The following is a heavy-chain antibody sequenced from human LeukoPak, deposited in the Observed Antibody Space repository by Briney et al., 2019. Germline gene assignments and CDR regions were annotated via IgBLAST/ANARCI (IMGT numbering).Heavy chain of an antibody. Sequence: ASVKVSCKASGYTFTGYYIQWVRQAPGQGLEWMGWINPNSGGTSYAQKFQGRVTMTRDTSITTAYMELSSLRFDDTAVYYCARVFYCSGGTCYLNYWGQGTLVTVSS. J-gene: IGHJ4*02. CDR1: GYTFTGYY. CDR3: ARVFYCSGGTCYLNY. CDR2: INPNSGGT. D-gene: IGHD2/OR15-2a*01. V-gene: IGHV1-2*02.